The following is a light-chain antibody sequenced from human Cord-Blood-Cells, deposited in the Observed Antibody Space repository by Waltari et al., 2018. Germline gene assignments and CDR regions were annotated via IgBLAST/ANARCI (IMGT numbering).Light chain of an antibody. V-gene: IGKV4-1*01. CDR2: WAS. J-gene: IGKJ1*01. Sequence: DIVMTQSPDSLAVSLGERATINCKSSQSVLYSSNNKNYLTWYQQKPGQPPKLLIYWASTRESGVPDRVSGSGSGTDFTLTISSLQAEDEAVYYCQQYYSTPLTFGQGTKVEIK. CDR3: QQYYSTPLT. CDR1: QSVLYSSNNKNY.